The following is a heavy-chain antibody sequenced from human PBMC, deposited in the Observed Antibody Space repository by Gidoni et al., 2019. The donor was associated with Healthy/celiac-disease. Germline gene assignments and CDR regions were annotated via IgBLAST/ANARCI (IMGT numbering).Heavy chain of an antibody. CDR3: ARDPDNNLNWFDP. Sequence: EVQLVESGGGLVKPGGSLRLSCAASGFTFSSYSMNWVRQAPGKGLEWVSSISSSSSYIYYADSVKGRFTIFRDNAKNSLYLQMNSLRAEDTAVYYCARDPDNNLNWFDPWGQGTLVTVSS. CDR1: GFTFSSYS. CDR2: ISSSSSYI. D-gene: IGHD1-20*01. V-gene: IGHV3-21*01. J-gene: IGHJ5*02.